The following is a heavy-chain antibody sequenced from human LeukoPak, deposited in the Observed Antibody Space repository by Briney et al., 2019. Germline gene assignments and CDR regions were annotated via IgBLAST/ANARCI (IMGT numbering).Heavy chain of an antibody. CDR1: GVSISSSSYY. D-gene: IGHD2-15*01. CDR3: ARDRTYCSGGSCSHQEYYYYYGMDV. CDR2: IYYSGST. Sequence: PSETLSLTCTVSGVSISSSSYYWGWIRQPPGKGLEWIGYIYYSGSTNYNPSLKSRVTISVDTSKNQFSLKLSSVTAADTAVYYCARDRTYCSGGSCSHQEYYYYYGMDVWGQGTTVTVSS. V-gene: IGHV4-61*01. J-gene: IGHJ6*02.